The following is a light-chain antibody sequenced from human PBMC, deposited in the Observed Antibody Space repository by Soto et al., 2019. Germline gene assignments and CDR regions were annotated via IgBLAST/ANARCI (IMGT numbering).Light chain of an antibody. V-gene: IGKV1-9*01. CDR1: QVISTS. Sequence: DIQLTQSPSFLSPTIGESVTITCRASQVISTSLAWCQVKPGKAPKLLIYATSTLVSGVPSRFIATVSGTEFSLTITSLQPEDFATYYCQQLFHSPITFGQGTRLEIK. CDR3: QQLFHSPIT. CDR2: ATS. J-gene: IGKJ5*01.